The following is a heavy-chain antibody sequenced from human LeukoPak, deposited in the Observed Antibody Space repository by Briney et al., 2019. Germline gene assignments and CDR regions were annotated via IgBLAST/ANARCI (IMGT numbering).Heavy chain of an antibody. CDR1: GFTFSSYA. Sequence: GGSLRLSCAASGFTFSSYAMSWVRQAPGKGLEWVSAISGSGGSTYYADSVKGRFTIPRDNSKNTLYLQMSSLRAEDTAVYYCVKLYYGESDYYYGMDVWGQGTTVTVSS. CDR3: VKLYYGESDYYYGMDV. J-gene: IGHJ6*02. V-gene: IGHV3-23*01. CDR2: ISGSGGST. D-gene: IGHD4-17*01.